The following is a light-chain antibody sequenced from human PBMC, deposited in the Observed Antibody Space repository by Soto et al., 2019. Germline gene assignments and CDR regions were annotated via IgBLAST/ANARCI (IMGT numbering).Light chain of an antibody. J-gene: IGLJ1*01. CDR2: EVS. CDR3: SSYAGSNNRYV. V-gene: IGLV2-8*01. CDR1: SSDVGGYNY. Sequence: HSALTQPPSASGSPGQSVTISCTGTSSDVGGYNYVSWYQQHPGKAPKLMIYEVSKRPSGVPDRFSDSKSGNTASLTVSGLQAEDEADYYCSSYAGSNNRYVFGTGTKVTVL.